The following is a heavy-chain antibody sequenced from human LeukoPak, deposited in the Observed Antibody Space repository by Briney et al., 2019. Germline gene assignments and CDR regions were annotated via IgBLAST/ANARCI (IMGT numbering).Heavy chain of an antibody. V-gene: IGHV4-4*02. CDR1: GDSINSLDL. D-gene: IGHD3-22*01. J-gene: IGHJ4*02. Sequence: SETLSLTCTVSGDSINSLDLWSWVRQPPPQVLEWIGVMYLSGTTHSNPSVKSRVTISIDKSKNQFFLNLSSVTAADTAVYYCAGLVGRYSSGLYYYYFDYWGQGTLVTVSS. CDR3: AGLVGRYSSGLYYYYFDY. CDR2: MYLSGTT.